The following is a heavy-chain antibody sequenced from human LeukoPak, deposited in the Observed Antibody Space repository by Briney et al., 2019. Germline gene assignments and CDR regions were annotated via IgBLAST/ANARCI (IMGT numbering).Heavy chain of an antibody. CDR1: GASISGGTYY. CDR3: ARRGGSGRAFDY. D-gene: IGHD1-26*01. Sequence: PSETLSLTCSVSGASISGGTYYWGWIRQPPGKGLEWIGSIYYTGSTYDNPSLKSRVTIPVDTSKNQFSLKLSSVTAADTAVYYCARRGGSGRAFDYWGQGTLVTVSS. V-gene: IGHV4-39*01. J-gene: IGHJ4*02. CDR2: IYYTGST.